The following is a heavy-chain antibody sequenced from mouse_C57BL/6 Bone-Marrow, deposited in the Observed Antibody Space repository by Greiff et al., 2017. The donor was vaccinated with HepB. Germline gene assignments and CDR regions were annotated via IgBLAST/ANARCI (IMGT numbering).Heavy chain of an antibody. CDR2: ISDGGSYT. J-gene: IGHJ1*03. Sequence: VQLKESGGGLVKPGGSLKLSCAASGFTFSSYAMSWVRQTPEKRLEWVATISDGGSYTYYPDNVKGRFTISRDNAKNNLYLQMRHLKSEDTAMYYCARDADLLRYFDVWGTGTTVTVSS. CDR1: GFTFSSYA. CDR3: ARDADLLRYFDV. V-gene: IGHV5-4*01.